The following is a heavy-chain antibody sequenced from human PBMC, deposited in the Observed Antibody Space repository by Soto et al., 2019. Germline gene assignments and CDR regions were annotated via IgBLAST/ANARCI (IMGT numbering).Heavy chain of an antibody. CDR1: GYSFTSYW. CDR2: IYPGDSDT. D-gene: IGHD3-3*01. V-gene: IGHV5-51*01. CDR3: ARIGTYYDFWSGYSNNYFDY. Sequence: PGESLKISCKGSGYSFTSYWIGWVRQMPGKGLEWMGIIYPGDSDTRYSPSFQGQVTISADKSISTAYLQWSGLKASDTAMYYCARIGTYYDFWSGYSNNYFDYWGQGTLVTVSS. J-gene: IGHJ4*02.